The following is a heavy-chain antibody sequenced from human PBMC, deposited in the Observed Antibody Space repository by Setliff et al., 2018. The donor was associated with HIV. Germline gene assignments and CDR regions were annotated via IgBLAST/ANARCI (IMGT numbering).Heavy chain of an antibody. CDR3: ARDVTLSLEWLPNPRRFDP. CDR1: GGSISSYY. D-gene: IGHD3-3*01. V-gene: IGHV3-11*04. J-gene: IGHJ5*02. Sequence: LSLTCTVSGGSISSYYWSWIRQPPGKGLEWVSYISNSGSTKYYADSVKGRFTISRDNARSSLFLQMNGLRDEDTGVYYCARDVTLSLEWLPNPRRFDPWGQGTLVTVSS. CDR2: ISNSGSTK.